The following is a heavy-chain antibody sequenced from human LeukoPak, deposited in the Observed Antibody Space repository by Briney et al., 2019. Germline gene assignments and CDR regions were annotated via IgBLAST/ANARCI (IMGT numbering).Heavy chain of an antibody. V-gene: IGHV3-30-3*01. CDR1: GFTFTSYA. CDR3: ARDSSTSWYNLFDP. Sequence: GGSLRLSCAASGFTFTSYAMHWVRQAPGKGLEWVAVISKDGANKYYADSVKGRFTTSRDNSKYTLYLQMNSLGTEDTAVYYCARDSSTSWYNLFDPWGQGTLVTVS. CDR2: ISKDGANK. D-gene: IGHD2-2*01. J-gene: IGHJ5*02.